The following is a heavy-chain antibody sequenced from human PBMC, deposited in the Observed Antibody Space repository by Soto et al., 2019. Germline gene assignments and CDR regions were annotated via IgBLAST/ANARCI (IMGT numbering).Heavy chain of an antibody. V-gene: IGHV3-23*01. J-gene: IGHJ3*02. CDR1: GFTFSSYA. Sequence: EVQLLESGGGLVQPGGSLRLSCAASGFTFSSYAMSWVRQAPGKGLAWVSAISGSGGSTYYADSVKGRFTISRDNSKNTLYLQMNSLRAEDTAVYYCAKRWLWFGELPDAFDIWAQGTMVTVSS. D-gene: IGHD3-10*01. CDR2: ISGSGGST. CDR3: AKRWLWFGELPDAFDI.